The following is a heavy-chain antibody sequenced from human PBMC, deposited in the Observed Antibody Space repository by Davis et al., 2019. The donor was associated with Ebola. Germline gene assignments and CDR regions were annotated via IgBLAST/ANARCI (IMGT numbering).Heavy chain of an antibody. CDR1: GGSISGHY. J-gene: IGHJ4*02. CDR2: IKQDGSAK. CDR3: TRHINWAFDY. D-gene: IGHD1-1*01. V-gene: IGHV3-7*01. Sequence: PSETLSLTCTVSGGSISGHYWSWIRQSPGKGLEWVANIKQDGSAKPYVGSVKGRFTISRDNTKNSLYLQMDSLRAEDTAVYYCTRHINWAFDYWGQGTLVTVSS.